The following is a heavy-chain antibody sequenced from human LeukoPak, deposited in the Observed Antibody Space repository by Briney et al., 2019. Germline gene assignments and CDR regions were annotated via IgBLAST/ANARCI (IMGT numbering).Heavy chain of an antibody. CDR3: VRTGEVTIVCDS. J-gene: IGHJ4*02. CDR2: IYTSGST. V-gene: IGHV4-4*07. Sequence: PSETLSLTCSVSGGSINNYYWSWIRQPAGKGLEWIGRIYTSGSTNYNPSLKSRVTISVDTSKNQFSLKLSSVTAADTAVYYCVRTGEVTIVCDSWGQGNLVTVSS. CDR1: GGSINNYY. D-gene: IGHD4/OR15-4a*01.